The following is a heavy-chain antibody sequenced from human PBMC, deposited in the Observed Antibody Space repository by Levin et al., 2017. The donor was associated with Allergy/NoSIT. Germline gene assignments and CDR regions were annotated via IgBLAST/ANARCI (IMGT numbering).Heavy chain of an antibody. CDR2: ISSSSSYI. CDR1: GFTFSSYS. J-gene: IGHJ6*02. CDR3: ARDSEYYYGMDV. Sequence: GGSLRLSCAASGFTFSSYSMNWVRQAPGKGLEWVSSISSSSSYIYYADSVKGRFTISRDNAKNSLYLQMNSLRAEDTAVYYCARDSEYYYGMDVWGQGTTVTVSS. V-gene: IGHV3-21*01.